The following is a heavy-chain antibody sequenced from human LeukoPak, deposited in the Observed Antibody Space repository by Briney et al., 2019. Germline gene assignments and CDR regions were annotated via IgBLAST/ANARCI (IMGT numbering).Heavy chain of an antibody. CDR2: VSGSGGSTTSI. CDR3: ARWAARVDY. J-gene: IGHJ4*02. CDR1: GFTFSSYA. V-gene: IGHV3-23*01. Sequence: PGGSLRLSCAASGFTFSSYAMIWVRLAPGKGLEWVSTVSGSGGSTTSIYYADSVKGRFTISRDNSKNTLYLQMNSLRAEDTAVYYCARWAARVDYWGQGTLVTVSS. D-gene: IGHD5-24*01.